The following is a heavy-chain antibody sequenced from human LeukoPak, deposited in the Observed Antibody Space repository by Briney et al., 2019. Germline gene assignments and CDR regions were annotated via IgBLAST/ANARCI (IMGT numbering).Heavy chain of an antibody. V-gene: IGHV3-7*03. Sequence: GGSLRLSCAASGFTFSSYWMSWVRQAPGKGLEWVANIKQEGSEKYYVDSVKGRFTISRDNAKNSLYLQMNSLRAEDTALYYCAKDITGTGDAFDIWGQGTMVTVSS. J-gene: IGHJ3*02. CDR2: IKQEGSEK. D-gene: IGHD1-20*01. CDR1: GFTFSSYW. CDR3: AKDITGTGDAFDI.